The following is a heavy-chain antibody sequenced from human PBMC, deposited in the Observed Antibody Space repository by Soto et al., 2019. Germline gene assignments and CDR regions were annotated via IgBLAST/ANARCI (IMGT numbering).Heavy chain of an antibody. CDR3: ARQSPYNYLYYYGMDV. J-gene: IGHJ6*02. Sequence: GESLKISCKGSGYSFISYWISWVRQMPGKGLEWMGRIDPSDSYTNYSPSFQGHVTISADKSISTAYLQWSSLKASDTAMYYCARQSPYNYLYYYGMDVWGQGTTVTVSS. D-gene: IGHD1-20*01. CDR1: GYSFISYW. CDR2: IDPSDSYT. V-gene: IGHV5-10-1*01.